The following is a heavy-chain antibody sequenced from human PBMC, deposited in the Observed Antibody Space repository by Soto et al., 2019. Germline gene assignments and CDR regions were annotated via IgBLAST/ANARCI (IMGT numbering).Heavy chain of an antibody. CDR3: ATNTIFGVADYYYYMDV. V-gene: IGHV1-18*01. J-gene: IGHJ6*03. D-gene: IGHD3-3*01. CDR1: GYTFTSYG. CDR2: FSADDGKT. Sequence: VSVKVSCKASGYTFTSYGISGVRQATDQGLEWMGWFSADDGKTIYAQKLQGRVTMTEDTSTDTAYMELSSLRSEDTAVYYCATNTIFGVADYYYYMDVWGKGTTVTVSS.